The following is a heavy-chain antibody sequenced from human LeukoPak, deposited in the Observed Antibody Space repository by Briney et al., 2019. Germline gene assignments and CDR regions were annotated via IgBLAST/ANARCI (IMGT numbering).Heavy chain of an antibody. D-gene: IGHD2-2*01. V-gene: IGHV3-73*01. CDR2: IRSKANSYAT. Sequence: GGSLKLSCAASGFTFSGSAMHWVRQASGKGLEWVGRIRSKANSYATAYAASVKGRFTISRDDSKNTAYLQMNSLKTEDTAVYYCTSPYCSSTSCLYGMDVWGQGTTVTVSS. CDR3: TSPYCSSTSCLYGMDV. CDR1: GFTFSGSA. J-gene: IGHJ6*02.